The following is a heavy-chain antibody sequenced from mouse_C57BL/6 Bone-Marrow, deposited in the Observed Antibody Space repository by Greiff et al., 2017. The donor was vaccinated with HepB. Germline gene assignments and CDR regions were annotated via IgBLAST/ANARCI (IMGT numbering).Heavy chain of an antibody. J-gene: IGHJ2*01. V-gene: IGHV1-81*01. Sequence: VKLVESGAELARPGASVKLSCKASGYTFTSYGISWVKQRTGQGLEWIGEIYPRSGNTYYNEKFKGKATLTADKSSSTAYMELRSLTSEDSAVYFCAGGDYGSSYGYWGQGTTLTVSS. CDR1: GYTFTSYG. D-gene: IGHD1-1*01. CDR3: AGGDYGSSYGY. CDR2: IYPRSGNT.